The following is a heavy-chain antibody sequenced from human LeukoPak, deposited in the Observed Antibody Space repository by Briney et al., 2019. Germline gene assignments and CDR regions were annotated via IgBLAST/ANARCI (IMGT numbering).Heavy chain of an antibody. V-gene: IGHV3-9*01. CDR2: ISWNSGSI. Sequence: GGSPRLSCAASGFTFDDYAMHWVRQAPGKGLEWVSGISWNSGSIGYADSVKGRFTISRDNAKNSLYLQMNSLRAEDTALYYCARDYYGSGSYPLVDYWGQGTLVTVSS. CDR1: GFTFDDYA. J-gene: IGHJ4*02. D-gene: IGHD3-10*01. CDR3: ARDYYGSGSYPLVDY.